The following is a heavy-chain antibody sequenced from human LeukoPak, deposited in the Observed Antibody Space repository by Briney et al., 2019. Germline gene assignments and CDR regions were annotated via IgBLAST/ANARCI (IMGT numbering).Heavy chain of an antibody. D-gene: IGHD3-10*01. J-gene: IGHJ4*02. CDR2: ISERGGTT. Sequence: GGSLRLSCVVSGISLSNYAMSWVRQAPGKGLEWVSYISERGGTTTYADSVKGRFTISRDNSLNTMYLQMSSLRAEDTAVYFCAKRGVVIRGILVIGYHQEAYHNDYWGQGVLVTVSS. V-gene: IGHV3-23*01. CDR3: AKRGVVIRGILVIGYHQEAYHNDY. CDR1: GISLSNYA.